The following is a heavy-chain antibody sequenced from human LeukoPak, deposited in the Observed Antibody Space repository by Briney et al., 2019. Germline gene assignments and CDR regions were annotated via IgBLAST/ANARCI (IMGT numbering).Heavy chain of an antibody. CDR3: ARDLRPGGMDV. J-gene: IGHJ6*02. D-gene: IGHD1-1*01. V-gene: IGHV3-21*01. Sequence: PGGSLRLSCAASGFNFRIYGMNWVRQAPGKGLEWVSSISSNNNYIYYADSMKGRFIISRDNAKNSLYLQMNSLRAEDTAVYYCARDLRPGGMDVWGQGTTVTVSS. CDR2: ISSNNNYI. CDR1: GFNFRIYG.